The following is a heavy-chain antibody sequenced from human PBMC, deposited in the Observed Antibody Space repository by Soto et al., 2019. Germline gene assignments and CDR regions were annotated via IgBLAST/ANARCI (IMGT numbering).Heavy chain of an antibody. J-gene: IGHJ4*02. D-gene: IGHD3-22*01. CDR3: ARDSLSGYYFDY. CDR1: GDSISSGGYS. V-gene: IGHV4-30-2*01. CDR2: PYHRGGT. Sequence: QLQLQESGSGLVKPSQTLSLTCVVSGDSISSGGYSWNWIRQPPGKGLEWIGHPYHRGGTLYNPSLDSRVPISVDKSKNQFSLRLTSVTAADTAVYYCARDSLSGYYFDYWGQGTLVTVSS.